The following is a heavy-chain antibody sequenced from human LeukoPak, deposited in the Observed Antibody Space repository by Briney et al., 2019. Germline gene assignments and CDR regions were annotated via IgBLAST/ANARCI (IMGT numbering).Heavy chain of an antibody. CDR2: IYSGGST. J-gene: IGHJ5*02. D-gene: IGHD1-26*01. CDR1: GFTVSSNY. CDR3: AKDQIPWELLDWFDP. Sequence: GGSLRLSCAASGFTVSSNYMSWVRQAPGKGLEWVSVIYSGGSTYYADSVKGRFTISRDNSKNTLYLQMNSLRAEDTAVYYCAKDQIPWELLDWFDPWGQGTLVTVSS. V-gene: IGHV3-66*01.